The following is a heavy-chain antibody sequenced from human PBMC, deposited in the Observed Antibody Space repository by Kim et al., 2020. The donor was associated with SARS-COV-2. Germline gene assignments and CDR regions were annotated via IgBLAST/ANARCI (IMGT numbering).Heavy chain of an antibody. V-gene: IGHV4-4*02. D-gene: IGHD6-13*01. CDR1: GGSISSSNW. CDR2: IYHSGST. J-gene: IGHJ4*02. Sequence: SETLSLTCAVSGGSISSSNWWSWVRQPPGKGLEWIGEIYHSGSTNYNPSLKSRVTISVDKSKNQFSLKLSSVTAADTAVYYCARDRYSSSWRLDYWGQGTLVTVSS. CDR3: ARDRYSSSWRLDY.